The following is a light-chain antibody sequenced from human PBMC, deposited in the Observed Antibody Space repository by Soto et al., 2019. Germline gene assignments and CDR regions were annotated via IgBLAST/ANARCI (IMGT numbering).Light chain of an antibody. Sequence: DIVMTQSPDSLAVSLGERATINCKSSQSVLHSSNNRNYLAWYQQKPGQPPKLLIYWASTRESGVPDRFSGSGSGTDFTLTISSLQAEDVAVYYCQQYYTTPQDTFGQGTKLEIK. J-gene: IGKJ2*01. CDR2: WAS. CDR1: QSVLHSSNNRNY. V-gene: IGKV4-1*01. CDR3: QQYYTTPQDT.